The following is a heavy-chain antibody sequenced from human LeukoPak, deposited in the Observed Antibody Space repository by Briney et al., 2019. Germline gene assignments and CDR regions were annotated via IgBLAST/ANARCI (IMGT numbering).Heavy chain of an antibody. Sequence: GASVKVSCKASGYTFTGYYIHWVRQAPGQGLELMGWINPNSGDTNYAQRFQGRVTMTRDTSIRTAYMEMTRLTSDDTAMYYCTRDGQWGTDYWGRGTLVTVSS. V-gene: IGHV1-2*02. CDR1: GYTFTGYY. D-gene: IGHD6-19*01. CDR3: TRDGQWGTDY. J-gene: IGHJ4*02. CDR2: INPNSGDT.